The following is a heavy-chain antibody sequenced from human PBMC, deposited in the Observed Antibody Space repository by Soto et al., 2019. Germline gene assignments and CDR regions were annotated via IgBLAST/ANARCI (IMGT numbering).Heavy chain of an antibody. CDR2: IIPILGTA. CDR1: GGTFSSYA. D-gene: IGHD3-16*02. J-gene: IGHJ5*02. CDR3: ARGIARLSPRTINWFDP. V-gene: IGHV1-69*13. Sequence: SVKVSCKASGGTFSSYAISWVRQAPGQGLEWMGGIIPILGTANYAQKFQGRVTITADESTSTAYMELSSLRSEDTAVYYCARGIARLSPRTINWFDPWGQGTLVTVSS.